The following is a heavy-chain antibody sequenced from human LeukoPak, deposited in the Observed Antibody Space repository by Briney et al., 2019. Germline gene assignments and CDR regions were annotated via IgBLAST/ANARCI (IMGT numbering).Heavy chain of an antibody. J-gene: IGHJ3*02. CDR3: ARGFISRAGIAAAGTLAFDI. CDR2: INHSGST. V-gene: IGHV4-34*01. CDR1: GGSFSGYY. D-gene: IGHD6-13*01. Sequence: PSETLSLTCAVYGGSFSGYYWSWIRQPPGKGLEWIGEINHSGSTNYNPSLKSRVTISVDTSKNQFSLKLSSVTAADTAVYYCARGFISRAGIAAAGTLAFDIWGQGTMVTVSS.